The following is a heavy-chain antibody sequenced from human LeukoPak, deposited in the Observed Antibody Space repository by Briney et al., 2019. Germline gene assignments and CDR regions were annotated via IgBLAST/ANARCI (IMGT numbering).Heavy chain of an antibody. J-gene: IGHJ6*02. D-gene: IGHD7-27*01. CDR2: IRSNSDGGTI. CDR1: GFTFSNAW. CDR3: AKDLRLSEWGYYYYGMDV. Sequence: GGSLRLSCATSGFTFSNAWMNWVRQAPGKGLEWVGRIRSNSDGGTIDYAAPVKGRFTLSRDDSKTTLYLQMNSLQTEDTAVYYCAKDLRLSEWGYYYYGMDVWGQGTTVTVSS. V-gene: IGHV3-15*07.